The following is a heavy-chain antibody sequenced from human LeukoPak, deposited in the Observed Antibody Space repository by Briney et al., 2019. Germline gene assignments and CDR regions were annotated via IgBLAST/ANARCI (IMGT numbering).Heavy chain of an antibody. Sequence: PSETLSLPCAVYGGSFSGYYWSWLRQPPGKGREWFGEINHSGSTNYNPSLKSRVTISVDTSKNKFSLTLSHVPAADTAVYFCVRESGSSSCWFDPWGQGTLVTVSA. J-gene: IGHJ5*02. D-gene: IGHD6-13*01. CDR3: VRESGSSSCWFDP. CDR1: GGSFSGYY. CDR2: INHSGST. V-gene: IGHV4-34*01.